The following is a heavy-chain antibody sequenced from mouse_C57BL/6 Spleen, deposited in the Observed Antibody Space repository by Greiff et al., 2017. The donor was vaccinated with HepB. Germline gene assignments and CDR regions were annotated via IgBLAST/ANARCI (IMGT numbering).Heavy chain of an antibody. J-gene: IGHJ3*01. V-gene: IGHV5-4*01. CDR3: AREGGYRNYAGAWFAY. Sequence: EVKLMESGGGLVKPGGSLKLSCAASGFTFSSYAMSWVRQTPEKRLEWVATISDGGSYTYYPDNVKGRFTISRDNAKNNLYLQMSHLKSEDTAMYYCAREGGYRNYAGAWFAYWGQGTLVTVSA. D-gene: IGHD2-5*01. CDR2: ISDGGSYT. CDR1: GFTFSSYA.